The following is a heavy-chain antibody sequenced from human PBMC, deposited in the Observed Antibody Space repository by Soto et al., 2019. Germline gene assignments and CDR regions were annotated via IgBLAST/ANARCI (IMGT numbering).Heavy chain of an antibody. CDR3: ASQVGNRPRDTLPGYSSPWDYYYYMDV. Sequence: GGSLRLSCAASGFTFSSYAMSWVRQAPGKGLEWVSAISGSGGSTYYADSVKGRFTISRDNSKNTLYLQMNSLRAEDTAVYYYASQVGNRPRDTLPGYSSPWDYYYYMDVWGQGTPVTVSS. J-gene: IGHJ6*03. CDR2: ISGSGGST. V-gene: IGHV3-23*01. CDR1: GFTFSSYA. D-gene: IGHD3-9*01.